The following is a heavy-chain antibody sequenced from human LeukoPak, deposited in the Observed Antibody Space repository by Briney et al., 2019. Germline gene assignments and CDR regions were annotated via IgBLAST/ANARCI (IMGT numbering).Heavy chain of an antibody. CDR1: GGTFSSYA. CDR2: IIPIFGTA. Sequence: GASVKVSCKASGGTFSSYAISWVGQAPGQGLEWMGGIIPIFGTANYAQKFQGRVTITTDESTSTAYMELSSLRSEDTAVYYCARDSTYYYDSSGYYFGSYWGQGTLVTVSS. V-gene: IGHV1-69*05. J-gene: IGHJ4*02. D-gene: IGHD3-22*01. CDR3: ARDSTYYYDSSGYYFGSY.